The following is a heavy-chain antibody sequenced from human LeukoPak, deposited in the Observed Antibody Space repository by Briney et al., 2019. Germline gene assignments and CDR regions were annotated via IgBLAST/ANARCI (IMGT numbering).Heavy chain of an antibody. V-gene: IGHV1-69*05. CDR2: IIPIFGTA. CDR1: GGTFSSYA. D-gene: IGHD3-22*01. CDR3: ARRGDYDSSGYYYFDY. Sequence: GASVKVSCKASGGTFSSYAISWVRQAPGQGLEWMGGIIPIFGTANYAQKFQGRDTITTDESTSTAYMELSSLRSEDTAVYYCARRGDYDSSGYYYFDYWGQGTLVTVSS. J-gene: IGHJ4*02.